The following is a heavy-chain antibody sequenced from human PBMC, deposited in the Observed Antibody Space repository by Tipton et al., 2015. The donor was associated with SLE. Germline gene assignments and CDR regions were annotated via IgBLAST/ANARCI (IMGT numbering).Heavy chain of an antibody. CDR1: GASISTYY. V-gene: IGHV4-59*01. D-gene: IGHD1-26*01. CDR3: ARAGAVGATLQFDY. Sequence: LSLTCTVSGASISTYYWSWIRQPPGKGLEWIGYIYNSGSPNYNPSLKSRVTISLDTSKNQFSLKLSSVTAADTAVYYCARAGAVGATLQFDYWGQGTLVTVSA. J-gene: IGHJ4*02. CDR2: IYNSGSP.